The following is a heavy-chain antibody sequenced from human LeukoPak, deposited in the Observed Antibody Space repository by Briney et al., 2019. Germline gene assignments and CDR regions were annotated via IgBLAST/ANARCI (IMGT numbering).Heavy chain of an antibody. J-gene: IGHJ4*02. CDR2: IKSKTDGGTT. Sequence: GALRLPCSGFGFPFRKALVGRVRPGPGEGVEWVGRIKSKTDGGTTDYAAPVKGRFTISRDDSKNTLYLQMNSLKTEDTAVYDCTTYPTVRTGGYWGQGTLVTVSS. D-gene: IGHD4-17*01. V-gene: IGHV3-15*01. CDR1: GFPFRKAL. CDR3: TTYPTVRTGGY.